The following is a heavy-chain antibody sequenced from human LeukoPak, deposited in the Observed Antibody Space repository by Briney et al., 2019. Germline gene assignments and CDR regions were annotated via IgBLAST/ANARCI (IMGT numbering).Heavy chain of an antibody. D-gene: IGHD3-9*01. V-gene: IGHV4-34*01. Sequence: SETLSLTCAVYGGSFSGYYWSWIRQPPGKGLEWIGEINHSGSTNYNPSLKSRVTISVDTSKNQFSLKLSSVTAADTAVYYCARRVYYDILTGFYSYYMDVWGKGTTVTISS. CDR2: INHSGST. J-gene: IGHJ6*03. CDR3: ARRVYYDILTGFYSYYMDV. CDR1: GGSFSGYY.